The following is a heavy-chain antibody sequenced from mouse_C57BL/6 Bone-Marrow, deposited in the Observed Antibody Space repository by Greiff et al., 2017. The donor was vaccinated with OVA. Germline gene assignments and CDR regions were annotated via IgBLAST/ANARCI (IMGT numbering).Heavy chain of an antibody. CDR3: ARARYDYDVYYYAMDY. D-gene: IGHD2-4*01. J-gene: IGHJ4*01. CDR2: INPYNGGT. Sequence: SGPVLVKPGASVKMSCKASGYTFTDYYMNWVKQSHGKSLEWIGVINPYNGGTSYNQKFKGKATLTVDKSSSTAYMELNSLTSEDSAVYYCARARYDYDVYYYAMDYWGQGTSVTVSS. CDR1: GYTFTDYY. V-gene: IGHV1-19*01.